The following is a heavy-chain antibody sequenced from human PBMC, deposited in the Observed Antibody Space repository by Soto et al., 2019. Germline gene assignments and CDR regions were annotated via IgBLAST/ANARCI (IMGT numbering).Heavy chain of an antibody. CDR2: INSRGGST. V-gene: IGHV3-23*01. CDR1: GFTFSSYA. CDR3: AKDRSSTSCYAFDY. Sequence: GGSLRLSCAASGFTFSSYAKSWGRQALGKGLEWVSAINSRGGSTYYADSVKGRFTISRDSSKNTLYLQMNSLRAEDTAVYYCAKDRSSTSCYAFDYWGQGTLVTVSS. D-gene: IGHD2-2*01. J-gene: IGHJ4*02.